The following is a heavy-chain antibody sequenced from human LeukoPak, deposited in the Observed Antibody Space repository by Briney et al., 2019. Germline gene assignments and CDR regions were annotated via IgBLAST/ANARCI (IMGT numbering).Heavy chain of an antibody. Sequence: GGSLRLSCAASGFTFSSYAMHWVRQAPGKGLEWVAVISYDGSNKYCADSVKGRFTISRDNSKNTLYLQMNSLRAEDTAVYYCARWHDYGDFWGQGTLVTVSS. J-gene: IGHJ4*02. CDR2: ISYDGSNK. CDR1: GFTFSSYA. CDR3: ARWHDYGDF. V-gene: IGHV3-30-3*01.